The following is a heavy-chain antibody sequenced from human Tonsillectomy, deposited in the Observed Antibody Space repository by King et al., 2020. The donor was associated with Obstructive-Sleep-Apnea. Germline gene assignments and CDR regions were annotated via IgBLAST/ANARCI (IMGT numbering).Heavy chain of an antibody. CDR3: ARGFPAWGSTTSQRWFDP. D-gene: IGHD2-2*01. V-gene: IGHV4-38-2*02. CDR2: MYHNGNT. Sequence: QLQESGPGLVKPSETLSLTCSVSGYSISSDYYWGWIRQPPGKGLEWIGSMYHNGNTYYNPSLKSRVTISLDTSKNQFSLKLRSVTAADTAVYYCARGFPAWGSTTSQRWFDPWVQGTLVTVSS. CDR1: GYSISSDYY. J-gene: IGHJ5*02.